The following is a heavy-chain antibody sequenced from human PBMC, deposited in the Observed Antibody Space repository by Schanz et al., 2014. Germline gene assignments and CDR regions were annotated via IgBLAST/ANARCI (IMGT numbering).Heavy chain of an antibody. CDR2: IRQDGSAK. Sequence: EVQLVESGGDLVQPGRSLRLSCAASGFTFSHYWLSWVRQTPGKRLEWVANIRQDGSAKFYVDSVNSRFAISRDNAENSVYLQMNSLRAEDTAVYYCARDGFGGYLDSWGQGTLVTVSS. J-gene: IGHJ4*02. V-gene: IGHV3-7*03. CDR3: ARDGFGGYLDS. D-gene: IGHD3-10*01. CDR1: GFTFSHYW.